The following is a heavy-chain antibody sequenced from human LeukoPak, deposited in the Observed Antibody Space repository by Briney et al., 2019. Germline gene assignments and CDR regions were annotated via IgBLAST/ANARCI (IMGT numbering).Heavy chain of an antibody. CDR1: GFTVSSNH. CDR3: ARGLTYYYDSSGPKDPYFDY. D-gene: IGHD3-22*01. V-gene: IGHV3-30-3*01. J-gene: IGHJ4*02. Sequence: GGSLRLSCAASGFTVSSNHMSWVRQAPGKGLEWVAVISYDGSNKYYADSVKGRFTISRDNSKNTLYLQMNSLRAEDTAVYYCARGLTYYYDSSGPKDPYFDYWGQGTLVTVSS. CDR2: ISYDGSNK.